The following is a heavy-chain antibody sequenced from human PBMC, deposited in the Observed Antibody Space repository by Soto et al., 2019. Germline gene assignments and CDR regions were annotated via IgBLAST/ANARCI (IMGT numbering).Heavy chain of an antibody. D-gene: IGHD5-18*01. Sequence: QVQLVQSGAEVKKPGASVKVSCKASGYTFTSYGISWVRQAPGQGLEWMGWISAYNGNTNYAQKLQGRVTMTTDTSTSTAYMELRSLRSDDTAVYYCARSSWWIQLWPVQDAFDIWGQGTMVTVSS. CDR2: ISAYNGNT. CDR1: GYTFTSYG. V-gene: IGHV1-18*01. J-gene: IGHJ3*02. CDR3: ARSSWWIQLWPVQDAFDI.